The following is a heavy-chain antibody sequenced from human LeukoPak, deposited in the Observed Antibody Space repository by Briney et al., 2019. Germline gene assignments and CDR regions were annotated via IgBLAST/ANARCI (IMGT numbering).Heavy chain of an antibody. V-gene: IGHV3-15*01. CDR1: GFTFSNGW. CDR2: IKNKTDGGTT. CDR3: ARGSVTGDY. Sequence: GGSLRLSCAASGFTFSNGWMSWGRQAPGKGVEWGGRIKNKTDGGTTDYAAPVKGRFTISRGGSKNTLYMPMHRLRAAGMAVYYCARGSVTGDYSGHGNLVTVSP. D-gene: IGHD3-10*01. J-gene: IGHJ4*01.